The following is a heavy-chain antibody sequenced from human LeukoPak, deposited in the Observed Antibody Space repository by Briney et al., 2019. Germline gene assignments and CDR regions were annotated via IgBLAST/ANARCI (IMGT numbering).Heavy chain of an antibody. J-gene: IGHJ4*02. Sequence: SVKVSCKASGYTFTDYYMHWVRQAPGQGLEWMGRIIPILGIANYAQKFQGRVTITADKSTSTAYMELSSLRSEDTAVYYCARNYYGSGSYYLPFDYWGQGTLVTVSS. CDR2: IIPILGIA. V-gene: IGHV1-69*02. CDR1: GYTFTDYY. D-gene: IGHD3-10*01. CDR3: ARNYYGSGSYYLPFDY.